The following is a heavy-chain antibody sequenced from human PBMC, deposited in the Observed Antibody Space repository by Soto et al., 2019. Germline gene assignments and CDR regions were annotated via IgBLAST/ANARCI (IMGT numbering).Heavy chain of an antibody. D-gene: IGHD6-13*01. J-gene: IGHJ4*02. Sequence: GSLRLSCAASGFTFSTYSMNWVRQAPGKGLEWVSSISSSSSYIYYANSVKGRFTISRDNAKNSLYLQMNSLRAEDTAVYYCARGRSRWTITGYWGQGTLVTGSS. CDR1: GFTFSTYS. V-gene: IGHV3-21*01. CDR3: ARGRSRWTITGY. CDR2: ISSSSSYI.